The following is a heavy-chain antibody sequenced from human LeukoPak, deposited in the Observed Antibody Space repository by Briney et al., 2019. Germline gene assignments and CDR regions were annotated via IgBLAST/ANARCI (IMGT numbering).Heavy chain of an antibody. CDR2: ISAYNGNT. CDR3: ARADSAYYYDSSGYFDY. J-gene: IGHJ4*02. D-gene: IGHD3-22*01. V-gene: IGHV1-18*01. CDR1: GYTFTSYG. Sequence: SVKVSCKASGYTFTSYGISWVRQAPGQGLEWMGWISAYNGNTNYAQKLQGRVTMTTDTSTSTAYMELRSLRSDDTAVYYCARADSAYYYDSSGYFDYWGQGTLVTVSS.